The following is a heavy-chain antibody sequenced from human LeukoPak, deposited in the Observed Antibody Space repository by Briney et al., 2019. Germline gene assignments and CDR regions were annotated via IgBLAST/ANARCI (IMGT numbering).Heavy chain of an antibody. Sequence: PGGSLRLSCAASGFTVSSNYMSWVRQAPGKGQEWVSVIYSGGSTYYADSVKGRFTISRDNSKNTLYLQMNSLRAEDTAVYYCARVPLAAGIPDWFDPWGQGTLVTVSS. CDR1: GFTVSSNY. V-gene: IGHV3-66*01. CDR2: IYSGGST. J-gene: IGHJ5*02. CDR3: ARVPLAAGIPDWFDP. D-gene: IGHD6-19*01.